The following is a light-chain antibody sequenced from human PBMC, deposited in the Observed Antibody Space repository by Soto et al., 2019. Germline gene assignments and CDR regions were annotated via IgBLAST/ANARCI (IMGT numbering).Light chain of an antibody. CDR1: SSDVGGYNY. Sequence: QSALTQPASVSGSPGQSITISCTGTSSDVGGYNYVSWYQQHPGKAPQLMIYDVSNRPSWGSNRFSGSKSGNTASLTISGRQAEDDADYYGRAYTSSSTRLDVFGTGTKVTVL. CDR2: DVS. CDR3: RAYTSSSTRLDV. J-gene: IGLJ1*01. V-gene: IGLV2-14*01.